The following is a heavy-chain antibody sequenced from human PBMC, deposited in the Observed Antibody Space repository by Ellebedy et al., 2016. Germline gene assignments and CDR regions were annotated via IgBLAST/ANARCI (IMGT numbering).Heavy chain of an antibody. CDR1: GGSVTRGSYY. J-gene: IGHJ1*01. D-gene: IGHD5-18*01. V-gene: IGHV4-61*01. Sequence: GSLRLSCTVSGGSVTRGSYYWSWIRQPPGKGLEWIGTVFYSGSSSYRPSLKSRVTISVDTSKTQFSLKLGSVTAADTAVYFCARGLEETAMATFQLWGPGTLVSVS. CDR3: ARGLEETAMATFQL. CDR2: VFYSGSS.